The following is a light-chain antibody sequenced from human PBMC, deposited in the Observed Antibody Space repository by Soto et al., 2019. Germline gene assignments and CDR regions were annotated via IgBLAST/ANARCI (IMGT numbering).Light chain of an antibody. V-gene: IGKV3-15*01. CDR2: GSS. J-gene: IGKJ1*01. CDR3: HQYNKWPPRT. Sequence: EIVMTQSPATLSVSPGERATLSCRASQSVSSDLAWYQQKPGQAPRLLVYGSSTRDIGIPARFSGSGSGTEFTLTISSLQSEDLAVYYCHQYNKWPPRTFGQGTKVEIK. CDR1: QSVSSD.